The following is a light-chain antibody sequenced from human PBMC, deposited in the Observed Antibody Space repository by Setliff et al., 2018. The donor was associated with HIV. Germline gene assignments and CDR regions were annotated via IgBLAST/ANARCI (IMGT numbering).Light chain of an antibody. V-gene: IGLV2-11*01. Sequence: QSVLTQPRSVSGSPGQSVTISCTGTSSDVGAYNYVSWYQQHPGKAPKLMIYDVTKRPSGVPDHFSGSKSGNTASLTISGPQAEDEADYYCCSYAGSYTYVFGTGTQLTVL. CDR1: SSDVGAYNY. CDR3: CSYAGSYTYV. J-gene: IGLJ1*01. CDR2: DVT.